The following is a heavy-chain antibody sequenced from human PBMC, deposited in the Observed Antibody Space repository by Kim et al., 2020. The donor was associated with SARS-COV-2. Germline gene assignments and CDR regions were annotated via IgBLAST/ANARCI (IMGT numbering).Heavy chain of an antibody. CDR3: ARHYYDSSGYTAGFDP. V-gene: IGHV3-53*01. CDR2: IYSGGST. J-gene: IGHJ5*02. Sequence: GGSLRLSCAASGFTVSSNYMSWVRQAPGKGLEWVSVIYSGGSTYYADSVKGRFTISRDNSKNTLYLQMNSLRAEDTAVYYCARHYYDSSGYTAGFDPWGQGTLVTVSS. D-gene: IGHD3-22*01. CDR1: GFTVSSNY.